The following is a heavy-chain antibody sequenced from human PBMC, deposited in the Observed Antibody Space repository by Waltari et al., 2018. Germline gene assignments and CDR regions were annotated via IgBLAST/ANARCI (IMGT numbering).Heavy chain of an antibody. D-gene: IGHD3-10*01. Sequence: EVQLLESGGGLVQPGGSLRLSCAASGFTFSSYAMSWVRQAPGKGLEWVSAISGSGGSTYYADSVKGRFPISRDNSKNTLYLQMNSLRAEETAVYYCARAAPYYYGSGSPLNWFDPWGQGTLVTVS. V-gene: IGHV3-23*01. CDR2: ISGSGGST. J-gene: IGHJ5*02. CDR1: GFTFSSYA. CDR3: ARAAPYYYGSGSPLNWFDP.